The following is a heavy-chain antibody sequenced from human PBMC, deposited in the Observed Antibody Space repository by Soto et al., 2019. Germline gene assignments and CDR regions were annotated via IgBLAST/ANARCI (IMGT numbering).Heavy chain of an antibody. CDR1: GYSINSDHY. J-gene: IGHJ4*02. CDR3: AKKGDYLSGKIILFDS. Sequence: SETLSLTCTVSGYSINSDHYWGWIRQPPGKGLEWIGSIYHRGSTYYNLSLRSRVSISIDTSKNQFSLRLTSVTAADTAMYYRAKKGDYLSGKIILFDSCGPRTLVTVSS. V-gene: IGHV4-38-2*02. D-gene: IGHD3-10*01. CDR2: IYHRGST.